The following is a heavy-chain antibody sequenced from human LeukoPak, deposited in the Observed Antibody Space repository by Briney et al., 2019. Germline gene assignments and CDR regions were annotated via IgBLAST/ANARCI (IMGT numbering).Heavy chain of an antibody. CDR1: GGTFSSYA. D-gene: IGHD3-22*01. Sequence: ASVKVSCKASGGTFSSYAISWARQAPGQGLEWMGRIIPILGIANYAQKFQGRVTITADKSTSTAYMELSSLRSEDTAVYYCARNYYDSSGYYREDYYYYYGMDVWGQGTTVTVSS. J-gene: IGHJ6*02. CDR2: IIPILGIA. V-gene: IGHV1-69*04. CDR3: ARNYYDSSGYYREDYYYYYGMDV.